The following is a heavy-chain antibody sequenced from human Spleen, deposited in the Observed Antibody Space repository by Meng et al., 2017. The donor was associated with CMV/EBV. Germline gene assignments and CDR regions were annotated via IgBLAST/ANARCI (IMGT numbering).Heavy chain of an antibody. CDR2: IYYSGST. Sequence: SETLSLTCTVSGGSISSGDYYWSWIRQPPGKGLEWIGYIYYSGSTYYNPSLKSRVTISVDTSKNQFSLKLSSVTAADTAVYYCARGQEDYCSSTSCPNWFDPWGQGTLVTVSS. V-gene: IGHV4-30-4*08. J-gene: IGHJ5*02. CDR3: ARGQEDYCSSTSCPNWFDP. D-gene: IGHD2-2*01. CDR1: GGSISSGDYY.